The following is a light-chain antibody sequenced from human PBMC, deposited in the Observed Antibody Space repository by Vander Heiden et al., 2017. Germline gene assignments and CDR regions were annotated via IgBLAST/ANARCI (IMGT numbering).Light chain of an antibody. V-gene: IGKV1-33*01. CDR1: QDISNY. CDR3: QQYDNLPLIFT. CDR2: DAS. J-gene: IGKJ3*01. Sequence: DIQMTQSPSSLPASVGDRVTITCQASQDISNYLNWYHQKPGKAPKLLLYDASNLETGVPSRFSGSGSGTDFTFTISSLQPEDIATYYCQQYDNLPLIFTFGPGIKVDIK.